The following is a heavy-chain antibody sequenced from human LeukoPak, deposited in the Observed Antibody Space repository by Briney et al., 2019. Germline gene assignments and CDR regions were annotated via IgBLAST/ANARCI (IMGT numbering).Heavy chain of an antibody. D-gene: IGHD2-2*01. J-gene: IGHJ6*02. CDR2: INWNSGSI. V-gene: IGHV3-9*01. Sequence: PGGSLRLSCAASGFTFDDYAMHWVRQAPGKGLEWVSGINWNSGSIGYADSVKGRFTISRGNTKNSLYLQMNSLRAEDTALYFCAIDRGSTRYYYYGMDVWGQGTTVTVSS. CDR3: AIDRGSTRYYYYGMDV. CDR1: GFTFDDYA.